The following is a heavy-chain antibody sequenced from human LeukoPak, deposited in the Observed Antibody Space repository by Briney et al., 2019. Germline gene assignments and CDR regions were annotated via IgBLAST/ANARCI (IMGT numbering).Heavy chain of an antibody. D-gene: IGHD3-10*01. CDR3: ARADYYGSPGHFGMDV. V-gene: IGHV3-48*03. J-gene: IGHJ6*02. CDR1: GFTFSNYE. CDR2: IGGSGVTK. Sequence: GGSLRLSCAASGFTFSNYEMNWVRQAPGKGPEWISYIGGSGVTKRYADSVKDRFSISRDNAKNSLDLQMNSLRVEDTGVYYCARADYYGSPGHFGMDVWGRGTTVTVSS.